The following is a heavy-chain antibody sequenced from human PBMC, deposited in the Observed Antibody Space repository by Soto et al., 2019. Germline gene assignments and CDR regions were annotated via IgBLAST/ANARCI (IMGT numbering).Heavy chain of an antibody. Sequence: QVQLVQSGAEIKRPGASVKVSCKASGYTFVDFALHWVRQAPGQRLEWGGWMNAVTGNIKYSGKLEDRGTITRDTSADTAYMELRSLRSEDTAVYFCAREGALAENWLDPWGQGTLVTVSS. CDR3: AREGALAENWLDP. D-gene: IGHD1-26*01. V-gene: IGHV1-3*01. CDR1: GYTFVDFA. CDR2: MNAVTGNI. J-gene: IGHJ5*02.